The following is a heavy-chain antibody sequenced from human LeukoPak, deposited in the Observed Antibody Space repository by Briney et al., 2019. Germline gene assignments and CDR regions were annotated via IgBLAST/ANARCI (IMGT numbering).Heavy chain of an antibody. V-gene: IGHV3-7*01. CDR2: INEDGSEE. D-gene: IGHD2-8*02. CDR1: GFTFRNYW. CDR3: GTTILG. J-gene: IGHJ4*02. Sequence: PGGSLRLSCAASGFTFRNYWMDWFRQAPGKGLEWVANINEDGSEESYVDSVKGRFTISRDNPKNSLFLQMNSLRAEDTAVYYCGTTILGWGQGTLVTVSS.